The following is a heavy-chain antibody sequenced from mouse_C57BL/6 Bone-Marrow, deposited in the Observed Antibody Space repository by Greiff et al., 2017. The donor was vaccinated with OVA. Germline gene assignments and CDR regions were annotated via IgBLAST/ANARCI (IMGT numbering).Heavy chain of an antibody. CDR1: GYSFTGYY. D-gene: IGHD1-1*01. J-gene: IGHJ1*03. CDR3: ARRHYYGSSYRYFDV. V-gene: IGHV1-42*01. Sequence: EVQLQQSGPELVKPGASVKISCKASGYSFTGYYMNWVKQSPEKSLEWIGEINPSTGDTTYNQKFKAKATLTVDKSSSTAYMQLKSLTSEDSAVYYCARRHYYGSSYRYFDVWGTGTTVTVSS. CDR2: INPSTGDT.